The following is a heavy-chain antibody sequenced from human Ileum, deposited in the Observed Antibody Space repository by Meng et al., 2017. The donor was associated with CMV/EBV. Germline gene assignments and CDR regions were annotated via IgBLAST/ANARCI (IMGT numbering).Heavy chain of an antibody. D-gene: IGHD3-3*01. J-gene: IGHJ5*02. Sequence: RLPSRGRGPGLVKPLETLSLTGSGSGGSITTNKDDWGGVRQPPGKGLEWIGSIFYSGSTYYKPSLKSRVTISRDTSKNQFSLKLTSVTAADTAVYFCARDLVGFLEGFDPWGQGTLVTVSS. CDR3: ARDLVGFLEGFDP. CDR2: IFYSGST. V-gene: IGHV4-39*06. CDR1: GGSITTNKDD.